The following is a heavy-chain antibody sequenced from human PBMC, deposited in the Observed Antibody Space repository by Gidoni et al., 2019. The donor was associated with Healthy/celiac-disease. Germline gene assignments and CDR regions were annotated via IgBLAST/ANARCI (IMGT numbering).Heavy chain of an antibody. J-gene: IGHJ3*02. V-gene: IGHV4-34*01. CDR3: AREGKAAPAAAFDI. CDR1: GGSFSGYY. D-gene: IGHD6-6*01. Sequence: QVQLQPWGAGPLKPSETLSLTCAAYGGSFSGYYWSWIRQPPGKGLEWIGEINHSGSTNYNPSLKSRVTISEDTSKNQFSLKLSSVTAADTAVYYCAREGKAAPAAAFDIWGQGTMVTVSS. CDR2: INHSGST.